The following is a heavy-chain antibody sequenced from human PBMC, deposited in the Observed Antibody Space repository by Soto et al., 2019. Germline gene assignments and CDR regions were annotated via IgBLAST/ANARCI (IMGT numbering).Heavy chain of an antibody. CDR1: RFTLNSYA. Sequence: PGGALRLPCAAPRFTLNSYAISLGRQAPGKGFEWVSAISGSGGSTYYADSVKGRFTISRDISKNTLYLQMNSLRAEDTAVYYCAKEAQWLVSQLCDYWGRGTLVTVSS. J-gene: IGHJ4*02. CDR3: AKEAQWLVSQLCDY. CDR2: ISGSGGST. V-gene: IGHV3-23*01. D-gene: IGHD6-19*01.